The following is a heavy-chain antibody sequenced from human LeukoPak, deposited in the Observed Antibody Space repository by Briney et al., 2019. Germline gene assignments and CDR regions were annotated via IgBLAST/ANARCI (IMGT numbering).Heavy chain of an antibody. Sequence: SETLSLTCTVSGGSISSNYWGWIRQPPGKGLEWLGYIYSSGSTTYNPSLESRLTIPIDTSKNHFSLKLSSVTAADTAVYYCTKRAVTTAAYLWFDPWGQGTLVTVSS. V-gene: IGHV4-59*08. CDR2: IYSSGST. CDR1: GGSISSNY. D-gene: IGHD2-2*01. J-gene: IGHJ5*02. CDR3: TKRAVTTAAYLWFDP.